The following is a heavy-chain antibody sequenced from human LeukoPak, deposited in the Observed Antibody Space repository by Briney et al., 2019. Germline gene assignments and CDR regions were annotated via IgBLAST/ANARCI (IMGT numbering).Heavy chain of an antibody. CDR3: ARVEYSSGWYDY. D-gene: IGHD6-19*01. Sequence: GGSQRLSRAASGFTFSSYWMHWVRQAPGKGLVWVSRINSDGSSTSCADSVKGRFTISRDNAKNTLYLQMNSLRAEDTAVYYCARVEYSSGWYDYWGQGTLVTVSS. V-gene: IGHV3-74*01. CDR1: GFTFSSYW. J-gene: IGHJ4*02. CDR2: INSDGSST.